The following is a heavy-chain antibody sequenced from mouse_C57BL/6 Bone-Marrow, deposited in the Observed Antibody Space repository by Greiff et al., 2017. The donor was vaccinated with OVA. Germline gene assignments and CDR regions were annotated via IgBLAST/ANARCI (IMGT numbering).Heavy chain of an antibody. CDR3: ARLTGVLYAMDY. CDR1: GYTFTSYW. V-gene: IGHV1-64*01. Sequence: QVQLQQSGAELVKPGASVKLSCKASGYTFTSYWMHWVKQRPGQGLEWIGMIHPNSGSTNYNEKFKSKATLTVDKSSSTAYMQLSSLTSEDSAVYYCARLTGVLYAMDYWGQGTSVTVSS. CDR2: IHPNSGST. D-gene: IGHD4-1*01. J-gene: IGHJ4*01.